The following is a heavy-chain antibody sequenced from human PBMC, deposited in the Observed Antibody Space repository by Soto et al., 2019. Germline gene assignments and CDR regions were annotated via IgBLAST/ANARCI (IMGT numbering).Heavy chain of an antibody. Sequence: PGGSLRLSCAASGFTFSSYWMSWVRQAPGKGLEWVANIKQDGSEKYYVDSVKGRFTISRDNAKNSLYLQMNSLRAEDTAVYYCAKEWFGELSIYYNYGMDVWGQGTTVTVSS. CDR2: IKQDGSEK. D-gene: IGHD3-10*01. V-gene: IGHV3-7*01. J-gene: IGHJ6*02. CDR1: GFTFSSYW. CDR3: AKEWFGELSIYYNYGMDV.